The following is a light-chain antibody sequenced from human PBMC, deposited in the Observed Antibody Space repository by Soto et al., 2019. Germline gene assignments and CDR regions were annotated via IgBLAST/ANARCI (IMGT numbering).Light chain of an antibody. J-gene: IGKJ2*01. Sequence: DIQMTQSPSSLSASVGDRVTITCRASQSISSYLNWYQQKPGKAPKLLIYAASSWQSGVPSRFSGSVSGTAFTLTISSLQPEDFATYYCQQSYSTPVFGQGTKLEIK. CDR1: QSISSY. V-gene: IGKV1-39*01. CDR3: QQSYSTPV. CDR2: AAS.